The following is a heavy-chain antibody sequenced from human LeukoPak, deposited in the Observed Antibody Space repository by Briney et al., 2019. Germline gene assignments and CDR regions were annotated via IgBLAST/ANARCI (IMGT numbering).Heavy chain of an antibody. J-gene: IGHJ4*02. D-gene: IGHD3-22*01. V-gene: IGHV4-4*07. CDR2: IYTSGTT. CDR3: ARESKYYDGSGYHHDC. Sequence: PSETLSLTCSVSGESIRNYYWSWIRQPAGKGLEWIGLIYTSGTTGYNPSLQRRLTVSVDTSRNHFSLKLTSVTAADTAVYYCARESKYYDGSGYHHDCWGQGALVTVSS. CDR1: GESIRNYY.